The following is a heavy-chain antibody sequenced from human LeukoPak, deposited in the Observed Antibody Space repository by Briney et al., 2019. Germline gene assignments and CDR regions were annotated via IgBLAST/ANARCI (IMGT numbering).Heavy chain of an antibody. D-gene: IGHD2-15*01. Sequence: SETLSLTCAVSGDSDTSRHWLWLRQPAGKGLEWVGRVHFSGSTNYNPSLGSRVAISLDKSKNELSLTLKSVSAADTAVYYCTKDESSRDDSGGPHYWGRGVLVTVSS. CDR3: TKDESSRDDSGGPHY. CDR1: GDSDTSRH. V-gene: IGHV4-4*07. CDR2: VHFSGST. J-gene: IGHJ4*02.